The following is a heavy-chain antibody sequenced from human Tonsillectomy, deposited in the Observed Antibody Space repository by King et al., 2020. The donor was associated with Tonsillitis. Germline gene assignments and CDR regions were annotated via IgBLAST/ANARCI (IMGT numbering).Heavy chain of an antibody. V-gene: IGHV1-69*01. D-gene: IGHD3-22*01. Sequence: EQLVQSGAEVKKPGSSVKVSCKASGDTFSTYAITWVRQAPGQGLEWMGGIIPIFGTANYAQKFQGRVTITADESTSTAYMELSSLRSEDTAVYYCASTGLYYYDSSGYSFWGQGTLVTVSS. J-gene: IGHJ4*02. CDR1: GDTFSTYA. CDR2: IIPIFGTA. CDR3: ASTGLYYYDSSGYSF.